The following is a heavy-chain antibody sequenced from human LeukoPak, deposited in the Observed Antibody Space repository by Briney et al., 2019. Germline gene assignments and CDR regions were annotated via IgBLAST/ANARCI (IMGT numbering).Heavy chain of an antibody. D-gene: IGHD3-22*01. Sequence: SETLSLTCTVSGDSISSYYWTWIRQPPGKGLEWIGYIYYSGSTNYNPSLKSRVTISIDTSKNQFSLKLSSVTAADTAVYYCARGYHDFSGYWLSYFDYWGQGTLVIVSS. CDR1: GDSISSYY. V-gene: IGHV4-59*01. CDR3: ARGYHDFSGYWLSYFDY. J-gene: IGHJ4*02. CDR2: IYYSGST.